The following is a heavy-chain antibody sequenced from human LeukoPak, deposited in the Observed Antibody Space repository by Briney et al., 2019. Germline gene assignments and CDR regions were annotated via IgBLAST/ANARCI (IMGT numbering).Heavy chain of an antibody. J-gene: IGHJ4*02. CDR2: ISSSSSYI. D-gene: IGHD3-16*02. Sequence: PGGSLRLSCTAPGFTFSSYSMNWVRQAPGKGPEWVSSISSSSSYIYYADSVKGRFTISRDNAKNSLYLQMNSLRAEDTAVYYCARSEDDYVWGSYRQGYWGQGTLVTVSS. CDR1: GFTFSSYS. CDR3: ARSEDDYVWGSYRQGY. V-gene: IGHV3-21*01.